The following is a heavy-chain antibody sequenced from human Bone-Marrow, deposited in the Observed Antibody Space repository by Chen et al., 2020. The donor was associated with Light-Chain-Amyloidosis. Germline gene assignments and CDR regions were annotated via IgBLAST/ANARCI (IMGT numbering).Heavy chain of an antibody. Sequence: EVQLVESGGGLVKPEGSLRLSCAASGFTFSSYSMNWVRQAPAKGLEWVSTIRTSSSRILYADSVKGRFTISRDDATNSLFLQMNSLRVEDTAVYYCARGHYGSGSYYADAIDTWGQGTMVTVS. J-gene: IGHJ3*02. CDR2: IRTSSSRI. V-gene: IGHV3-21*06. CDR3: ARGHYGSGSYYADAIDT. D-gene: IGHD3-10*01. CDR1: GFTFSSYS.